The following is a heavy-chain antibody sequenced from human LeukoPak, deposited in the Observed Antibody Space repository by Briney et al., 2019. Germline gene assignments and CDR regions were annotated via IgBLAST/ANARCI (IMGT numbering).Heavy chain of an antibody. CDR2: ISGSGGST. D-gene: IGHD5-18*01. CDR3: AKDHGYSYGYYYYYGMDV. J-gene: IGHJ6*02. Sequence: GGSLRLPCAASGFTFSSYAMSWVRQAPGKGLEWVSAISGSGGSTYYADSVKGRFTISRDNSKNTLYLQMNSLRAEDTAVYYCAKDHGYSYGYYYYYGMDVWGQGTTVTVSS. CDR1: GFTFSSYA. V-gene: IGHV3-23*01.